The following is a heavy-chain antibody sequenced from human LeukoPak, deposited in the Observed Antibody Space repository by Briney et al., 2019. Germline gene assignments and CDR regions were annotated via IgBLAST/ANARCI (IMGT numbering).Heavy chain of an antibody. CDR2: TYYKSKWYN. Sequence: SQTLSLTFAISGDSVPSNSAAWNWITQSPSRGLEWLGRTYYKSKWYNDYAVSVKSRITINPDTYKNQFSLQLNSVTPEDTAVYYCARDLSRGYSGYDSLVHFDYWGQGTLVTVSS. V-gene: IGHV6-1*01. CDR1: GDSVPSNSAA. J-gene: IGHJ4*02. D-gene: IGHD5-12*01. CDR3: ARDLSRGYSGYDSLVHFDY.